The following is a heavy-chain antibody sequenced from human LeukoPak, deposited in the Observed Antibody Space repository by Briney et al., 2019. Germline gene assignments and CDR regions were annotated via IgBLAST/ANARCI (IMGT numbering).Heavy chain of an antibody. CDR2: IYYSGSI. J-gene: IGHJ4*02. Sequence: PSETLSLTCTVSGGSLSNYYWSWLRQPPGKGLEWIGYIYYSGSINYNPSLKSRVTISVDMSKNQFSLQLSSVTAADTAVYYCARLSRDGDYIAKLFDYWGQGTLVTVSS. CDR3: ARLSRDGDYIAKLFDY. V-gene: IGHV4-59*08. CDR1: GGSLSNYY. D-gene: IGHD4-17*01.